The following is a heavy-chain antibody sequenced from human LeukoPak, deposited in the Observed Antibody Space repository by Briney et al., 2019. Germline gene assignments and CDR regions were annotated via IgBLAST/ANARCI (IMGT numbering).Heavy chain of an antibody. J-gene: IGHJ6*02. CDR2: IIPLLGVT. D-gene: IGHD6-13*01. CDR1: GGTFSSYA. V-gene: IGHV1-69*04. Sequence: GASVKVSCKASGGTFSSYAFNWVRQAPGQGLEWVGRIIPLLGVTNHAQKLQGRVTVTADPATNTAYMELRSLRSDDTAVYYCARDRDILLRGSSWFPYYYYGMDVWGQGTTVTVSS. CDR3: ARDRDILLRGSSWFPYYYYGMDV.